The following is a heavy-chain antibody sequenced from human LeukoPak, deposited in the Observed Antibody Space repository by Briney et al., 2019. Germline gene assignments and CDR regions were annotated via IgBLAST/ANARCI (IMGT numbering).Heavy chain of an antibody. J-gene: IGHJ4*02. CDR1: GYFISSGYY. D-gene: IGHD3-22*01. V-gene: IGHV4-38-2*01. CDR2: IYHSGST. Sequence: PSDTLSLTCAVCGYFISSGYYWGWTRQPPGKGLEWIGSIYHSGSTYDNASLKRRVTISVDTSKIQFSLKRSSVTAADTAVYYCARFLSGTGSSGYHDWGQGTLVTVSS. CDR3: ARFLSGTGSSGYHD.